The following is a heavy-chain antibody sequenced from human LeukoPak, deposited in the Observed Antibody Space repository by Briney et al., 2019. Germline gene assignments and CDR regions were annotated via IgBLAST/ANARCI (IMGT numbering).Heavy chain of an antibody. V-gene: IGHV3-72*01. CDR2: TRNKANSYTT. Sequence: TGGSLRLSCAASGFTFSDHYMDWVRQAPGKGLEWVGRTRNKANSYTTEYAASVKGRFTISRDDSKNSLYLQMNSLKTEDTAVYYCARDLYAGGWWGQGTLATVSS. D-gene: IGHD1-26*01. J-gene: IGHJ4*02. CDR3: ARDLYAGGW. CDR1: GFTFSDHY.